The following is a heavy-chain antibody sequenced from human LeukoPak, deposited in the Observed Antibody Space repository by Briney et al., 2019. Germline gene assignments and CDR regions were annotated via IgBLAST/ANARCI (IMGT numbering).Heavy chain of an antibody. CDR1: GFTFDDYA. CDR3: AKDAYSSGWYEDAFDI. Sequence: GGSLRLSCAASGFTFDDYAMHWVRQAPGEGLEWVSGISWNSGSIGYADSVKGRFTISRDNAKNSLYLQMNSLRAEDTALYYCAKDAYSSGWYEDAFDIWGQGTMVTVSS. V-gene: IGHV3-9*01. D-gene: IGHD6-19*01. J-gene: IGHJ3*02. CDR2: ISWNSGSI.